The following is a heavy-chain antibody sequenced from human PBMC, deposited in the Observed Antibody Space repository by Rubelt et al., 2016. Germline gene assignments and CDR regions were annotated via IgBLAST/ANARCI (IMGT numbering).Heavy chain of an antibody. D-gene: IGHD1-20*01. V-gene: IGHV4-34*01. Sequence: QVQLQQWGAGLLKPSETLSLTCAVYSGSFSAYYWTWVRQPPGKGLEWIGEINHSGTTNYNPSTKSRETKSVDPSKTQFSLKLSFVTAADTAEYYCAIIGDRSMYLNNWLTSHWGQGTLVTVSS. CDR3: AIIGDRSMYLNNWLTSH. J-gene: IGHJ1*01. CDR2: INHSGTT. CDR1: SGSFSAYY.